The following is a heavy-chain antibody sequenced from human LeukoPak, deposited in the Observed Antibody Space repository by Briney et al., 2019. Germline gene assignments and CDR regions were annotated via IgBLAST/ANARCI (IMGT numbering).Heavy chain of an antibody. V-gene: IGHV3-30*01. D-gene: IGHD3-10*01. CDR1: GFTFSSYA. CDR3: ARDSTYYYGSGSSGPHYFDY. J-gene: IGHJ4*02. CDR2: ISYDGGST. Sequence: GGSLRLSCAASGFTFSSYAMHWVRQAPGKGLERVAVISYDGGSTYYADSVKGRFTISRDNSKNTLYLQLNSLRAEDTAVYYCARDSTYYYGSGSSGPHYFDYWGQGTLVTVSS.